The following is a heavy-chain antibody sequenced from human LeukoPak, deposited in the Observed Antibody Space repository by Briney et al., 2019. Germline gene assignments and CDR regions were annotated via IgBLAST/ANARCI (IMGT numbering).Heavy chain of an antibody. CDR1: GFTISSYA. CDR3: ARLGPASSGWPESFDY. D-gene: IGHD6-19*01. CDR2: IKRDGSEK. J-gene: IGHJ4*02. Sequence: GRSLRLSCAASGFTISSYAMHWVRQAPGKGLEWVANIKRDGSEKYYVDSVKGRFTISRDNAKNSLDLQMNSLRVEDTAVYYCARLGPASSGWPESFDYWGQGTLVTVSS. V-gene: IGHV3-7*03.